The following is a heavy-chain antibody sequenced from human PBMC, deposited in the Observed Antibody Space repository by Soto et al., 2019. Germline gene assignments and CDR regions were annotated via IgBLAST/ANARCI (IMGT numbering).Heavy chain of an antibody. D-gene: IGHD1-7*01. V-gene: IGHV3-23*01. CDR1: GFTFSNYA. J-gene: IGHJ2*01. CDR2: ITGSGGYT. CDR3: AKVGTDCESDVYWYFDL. Sequence: EVQLLESGGALVQPGGSLRLSCAASGFTFSNYAMTWVRQAPGKGLEWVSAITGSGGYTNYVDSVKGRFTISRDNSKNALDLKMNSLTTVDMAVYYWAKVGTDCESDVYWYFDLWGRGTLVTVSS.